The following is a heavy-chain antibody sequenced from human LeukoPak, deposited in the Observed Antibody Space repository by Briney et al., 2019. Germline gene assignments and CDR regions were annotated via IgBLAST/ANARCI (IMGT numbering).Heavy chain of an antibody. Sequence: ASVKVSCKASGYTFTSYGISWGRQAPGQGLEWMGWISAYNGNTNYAQKLQGRGTMTTDTSTRKAYMELRSLRSDDTAVYYCARCPNPVDTAMVFGFKLYAFDIWGQGTMVTVSS. D-gene: IGHD5-18*01. CDR2: ISAYNGNT. J-gene: IGHJ3*02. CDR3: ARCPNPVDTAMVFGFKLYAFDI. V-gene: IGHV1-18*01. CDR1: GYTFTSYG.